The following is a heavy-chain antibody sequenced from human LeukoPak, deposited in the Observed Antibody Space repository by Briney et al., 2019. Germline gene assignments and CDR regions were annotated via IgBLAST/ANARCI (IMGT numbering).Heavy chain of an antibody. CDR3: AKDSRPLIKNWFDP. J-gene: IGHJ5*02. V-gene: IGHV3-30*02. Sequence: PGGSLRLSCAASGFTFSSYGMHWVRQAPGKGLEWVAFIRYDGSNKYYADSVKGRFTISRDNSKNTLYLQMNSLRAEDTAVYYCAKDSRPLIKNWFDPWGQGTLVTVSS. D-gene: IGHD3-22*01. CDR2: IRYDGSNK. CDR1: GFTFSSYG.